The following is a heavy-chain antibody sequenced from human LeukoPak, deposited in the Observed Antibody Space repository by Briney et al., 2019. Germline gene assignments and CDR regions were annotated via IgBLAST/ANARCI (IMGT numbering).Heavy chain of an antibody. J-gene: IGHJ4*02. Sequence: GGSLGLSCAASGFTFSSYGMNWVRQAPGKGLEWVSYIGTSSSTIYYADSVKGRFTISRDNARNSLYLQMNSLRDEDTAVYYCARHDFGGNSGDYWGQGTLVTVSS. V-gene: IGHV3-48*02. CDR2: IGTSSSTI. D-gene: IGHD4-23*01. CDR3: ARHDFGGNSGDY. CDR1: GFTFSSYG.